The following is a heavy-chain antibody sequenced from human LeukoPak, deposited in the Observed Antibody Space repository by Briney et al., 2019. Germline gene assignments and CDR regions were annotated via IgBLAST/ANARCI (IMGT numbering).Heavy chain of an antibody. CDR3: ARAPVPAAPFDY. V-gene: IGHV3-30*04. J-gene: IGHJ4*02. Sequence: PGGSLRLSCAASGFTFSSYAMHWVRQAPGKGLEWVAVISYDGSNKYYADSVKGRFTISRDNSKNTLYLQMNSLRAEDMAVYYCARAPVPAAPFDYWGQGTLVTVSS. D-gene: IGHD2-2*01. CDR1: GFTFSSYA. CDR2: ISYDGSNK.